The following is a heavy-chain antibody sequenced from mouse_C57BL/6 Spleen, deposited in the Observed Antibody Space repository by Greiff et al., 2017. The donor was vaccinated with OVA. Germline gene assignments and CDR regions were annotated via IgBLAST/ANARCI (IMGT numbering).Heavy chain of an antibody. CDR2: IHPNSGST. Sequence: QVQLQQPVAELVKPGASVKLSCKASGYTFTSYWMHWVKQRPGQGLEWIGMIHPNSGSTNYNEKFKSKATLTVDKSSSTAYMQLSSLTSEDSAVYYCARSGGNYYAMDYWGQGTSVTVSS. CDR3: ARSGGNYYAMDY. J-gene: IGHJ4*01. D-gene: IGHD2-1*01. V-gene: IGHV1-64*01. CDR1: GYTFTSYW.